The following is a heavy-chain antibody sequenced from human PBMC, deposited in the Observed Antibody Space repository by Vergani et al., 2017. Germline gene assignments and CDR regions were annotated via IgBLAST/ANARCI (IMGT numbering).Heavy chain of an antibody. CDR2: IHRSRRT. CDR3: ASNPRLGGDVVDS. J-gene: IGHJ4*02. Sequence: QVQLQQWGPGLVTPSGTLSLTCAVYGGSISSDNWWNWVRQAPGKGLQWIGEIHRSRRTNYNPSLRRRVTRSLDKSKNQFYLKLTSVTAADTAVYFCASNPRLGGDVVDSWGQRTLVTVSS. V-gene: IGHV4-4*02. D-gene: IGHD3-16*01. CDR1: GGSISSDNW.